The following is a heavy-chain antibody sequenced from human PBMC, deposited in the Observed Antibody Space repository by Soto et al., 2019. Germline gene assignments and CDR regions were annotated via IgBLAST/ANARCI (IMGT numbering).Heavy chain of an antibody. Sequence: QVQLQESGPGLVKPSGTLSLNCKVSGDSISSSEWWSWVRQPPGKGLEWIAEIHHSGPTNYNPSLQSRVAITVDKSKNLISLRLSTVTAPDTAVYYCARGGITAVRNYYFDHWGQGTLVTVSS. V-gene: IGHV4-4*02. CDR3: ARGGITAVRNYYFDH. D-gene: IGHD1-20*01. CDR1: GDSISSSEW. CDR2: IHHSGPT. J-gene: IGHJ4*02.